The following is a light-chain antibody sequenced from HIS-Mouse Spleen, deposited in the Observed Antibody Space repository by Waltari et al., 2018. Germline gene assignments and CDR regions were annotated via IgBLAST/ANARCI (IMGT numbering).Light chain of an antibody. CDR2: WAS. CDR1: QSVLYSSNNKNY. J-gene: IGKJ4*01. CDR3: QQYYSTPLT. Sequence: DIVMTQSPDSLAVSPRERATINCKSSQSVLYSSNNKNYLAWYQQKPGQPPKLLIYWASTRESGVPDRFSGSGSGTDFTLTISSLQAEDVAVYYCQQYYSTPLTFGGGTKVEIK. V-gene: IGKV4-1*01.